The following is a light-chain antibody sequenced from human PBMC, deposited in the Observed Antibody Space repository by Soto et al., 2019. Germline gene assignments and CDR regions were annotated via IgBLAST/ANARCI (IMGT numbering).Light chain of an antibody. Sequence: EIVLTQSPGTLYLSPGNRVTLSCRARQSVSSSYLAWYQQKTGQAPRLLIYGSSGRATGIPDRFSGSGSGTDFPLAFRSLEPEDFAVYYCQKYSSSWTFGQGTKVESK. CDR2: GSS. V-gene: IGKV3-20*01. J-gene: IGKJ1*01. CDR3: QKYSSSWT. CDR1: QSVSSSY.